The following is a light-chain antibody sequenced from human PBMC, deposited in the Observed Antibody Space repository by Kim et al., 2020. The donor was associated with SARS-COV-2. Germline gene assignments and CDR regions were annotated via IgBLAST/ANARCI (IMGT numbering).Light chain of an antibody. Sequence: APRKTASISGGGDNMGDKSVHWYQQKPGRAPVLVIYYDYNRPSGIPERFSGSNSGNTATLTISRVEAGDEADYSCQVWDSGSDQKVFGGGTQLTVL. J-gene: IGLJ3*02. CDR1: NMGDKS. CDR2: YDY. CDR3: QVWDSGSDQKV. V-gene: IGLV3-21*04.